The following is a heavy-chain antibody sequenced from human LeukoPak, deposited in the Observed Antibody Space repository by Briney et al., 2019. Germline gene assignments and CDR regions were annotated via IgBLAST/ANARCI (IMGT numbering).Heavy chain of an antibody. CDR1: GGSFNGYY. V-gene: IGHV4-34*01. D-gene: IGHD3-9*01. CDR3: ARTPHYDILTGYYAGGFYFDY. Sequence: PSETLSLTCAVYGGSFNGYYWSWIRQPPGKGLEWIGEINHSGSTNYNPSLKSRVTISVDTSKNQFSLKLSSVTAADTAVYYCARTPHYDILTGYYAGGFYFDYWGQGTLVTVSS. CDR2: INHSGST. J-gene: IGHJ4*02.